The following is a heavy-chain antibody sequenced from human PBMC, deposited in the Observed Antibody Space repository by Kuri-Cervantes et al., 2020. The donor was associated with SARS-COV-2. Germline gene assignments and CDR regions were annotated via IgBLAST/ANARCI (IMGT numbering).Heavy chain of an antibody. CDR2: IYYSGST. CDR1: GGSISSSSYY. Sequence: SETLSLTCTVSGGSISSSSYYWGWIRQPPGKGLEWIGSIYYSGSTYYNPSLKSRVTISVDTSKNQFSLKLSSVTAADTAVYYCARLLPGPVDYWGQEPWSPSPQ. CDR3: ARLLPGPVDY. V-gene: IGHV4-39*01. D-gene: IGHD3-16*01. J-gene: IGHJ4*01.